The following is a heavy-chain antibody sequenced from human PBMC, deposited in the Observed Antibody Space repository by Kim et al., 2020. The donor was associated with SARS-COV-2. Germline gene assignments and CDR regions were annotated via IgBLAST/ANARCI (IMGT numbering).Heavy chain of an antibody. CDR3: ARDRRRFHSGSYYGWFDP. J-gene: IGHJ5*02. CDR2: ICYDGSNK. CDR1: GFTFSSYG. Sequence: GGSLRLSCAASGFTFSSYGMHWVRQAPGKGLEWVAVICYDGSNKYYADSVKGRFTISRDNSKNTLYLQMNSLRAEDTAVYYCARDRRRFHSGSYYGWFDPWGQGTLVTVSS. V-gene: IGHV3-33*01. D-gene: IGHD1-26*01.